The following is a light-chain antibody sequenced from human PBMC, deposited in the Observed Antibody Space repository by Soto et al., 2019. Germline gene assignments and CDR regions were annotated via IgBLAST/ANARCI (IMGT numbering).Light chain of an antibody. CDR1: QGISTY. Sequence: DIQMTQYPSSLSASVGDRLTITCRASQGISTYLNWYQQKPGKAPKLLIYAASTLQSGVPSRFSGSGSETDFTLTISSLQPEDFASYSCQQNYRATWTFGQGTKVDIK. CDR2: AAS. J-gene: IGKJ1*01. CDR3: QQNYRATWT. V-gene: IGKV1-39*01.